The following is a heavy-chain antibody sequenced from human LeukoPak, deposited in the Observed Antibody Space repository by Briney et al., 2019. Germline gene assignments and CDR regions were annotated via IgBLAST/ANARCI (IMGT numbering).Heavy chain of an antibody. V-gene: IGHV3-21*01. CDR1: GFTFSSYS. CDR2: ISSSSSYI. Sequence: GGSLRLSCADSGFTFSSYSMNWVRQAPGKGLEWVSSISSSSSYIYYADSVKGRFTISRDNAKNSLYLQMNSLRAEDTAVYYCARDFSYYDSSGQCGYWGQGTLVIVSS. D-gene: IGHD3-22*01. CDR3: ARDFSYYDSSGQCGY. J-gene: IGHJ4*02.